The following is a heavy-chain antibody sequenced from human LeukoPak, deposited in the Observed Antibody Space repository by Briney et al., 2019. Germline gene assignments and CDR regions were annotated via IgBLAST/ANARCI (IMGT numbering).Heavy chain of an antibody. V-gene: IGHV4-39*07. D-gene: IGHD2-15*01. Sequence: PSETLSLTCTVSDGSISSSSYYWGWIRQPPGKGLEWIGSIYYSGSTYYNPSLKSRVAISVDTSKNQFSLKLSSVTAADTAVYYCARGRQRYCSGGSCYIKNWFDPWGQGTLVTVSS. J-gene: IGHJ5*02. CDR3: ARGRQRYCSGGSCYIKNWFDP. CDR2: IYYSGST. CDR1: DGSISSSSYY.